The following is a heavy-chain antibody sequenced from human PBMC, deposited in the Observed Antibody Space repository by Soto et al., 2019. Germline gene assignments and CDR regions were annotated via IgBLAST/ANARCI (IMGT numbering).Heavy chain of an antibody. D-gene: IGHD4-17*01. CDR2: ISSSGSTI. Sequence: VGSLRLSCAASGFTFSDYYMSWIRQAPGKGLEWVSYISSSGSTIYYADSVKGRFTISRDNAKNSLYLQMNSLRAEDTAVYYCARDRGSTVTTGDYYYGMDVWGQGTTVTVSS. V-gene: IGHV3-11*01. CDR1: GFTFSDYY. CDR3: ARDRGSTVTTGDYYYGMDV. J-gene: IGHJ6*02.